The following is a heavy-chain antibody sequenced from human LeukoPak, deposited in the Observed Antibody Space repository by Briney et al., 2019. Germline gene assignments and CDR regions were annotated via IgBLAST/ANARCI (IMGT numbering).Heavy chain of an antibody. Sequence: GASVKVSCKTSGYPFTTWEINWVRQAAGQGLEWMGWVHPNSGNTAYAQKFLGRVTMTRDTSISTAYMELSGLRFDNTAVYFCARGPRNDPWGQGTLVTVSS. CDR2: VHPNSGNT. D-gene: IGHD1-14*01. CDR3: ARGPRNDP. V-gene: IGHV1-8*01. CDR1: GYPFTTWE. J-gene: IGHJ5*02.